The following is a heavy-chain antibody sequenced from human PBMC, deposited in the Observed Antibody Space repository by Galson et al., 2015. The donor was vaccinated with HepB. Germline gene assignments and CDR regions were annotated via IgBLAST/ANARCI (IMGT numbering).Heavy chain of an antibody. D-gene: IGHD6-19*01. J-gene: IGHJ4*02. CDR1: GYTFASYD. CDR3: AKSGYSSGWYPS. CDR2: MNPNSGNT. Sequence: SVKVSCKASGYTFASYDINWVRQATGQGLEWMGWMNPNSGNTGYAQKFQGRVTMTRNTSISTAYMELRSLRSDDTAVYYCAKSGYSSGWYPSWGQGTLVTVSS. V-gene: IGHV1-8*01.